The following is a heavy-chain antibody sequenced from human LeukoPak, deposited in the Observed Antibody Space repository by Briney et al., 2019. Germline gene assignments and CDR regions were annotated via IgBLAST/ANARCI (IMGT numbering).Heavy chain of an antibody. CDR3: AKDMSGYSDY. Sequence: GGSLRLSCAASGFTFSSYAMHWVRQAPGKGLEWVAVISYDGSNKYYADSVKGRFTISRDNSKNTLYLQMNSLRAEDTAVYYCAKDMSGYSDYWGQGTLVTVSS. CDR1: GFTFSSYA. D-gene: IGHD5-12*01. V-gene: IGHV3-30*04. J-gene: IGHJ4*02. CDR2: ISYDGSNK.